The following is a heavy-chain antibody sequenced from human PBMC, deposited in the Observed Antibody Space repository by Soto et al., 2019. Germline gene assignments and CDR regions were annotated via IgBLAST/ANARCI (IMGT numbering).Heavy chain of an antibody. V-gene: IGHV2-5*02. Sequence: SGPTLVNPTQTLTLTCTFSGFSLSTSGVGVGWIRQPPGKALEWLALIYWDDDKRYSPSFKGRLTITKDTSKNQVVLTMTNMDPVDTATYYCARLLPLLYSSGLSFDYWGQGTLVTVSS. CDR2: IYWDDDK. CDR1: GFSLSTSGVG. CDR3: ARLLPLLYSSGLSFDY. D-gene: IGHD6-19*01. J-gene: IGHJ4*02.